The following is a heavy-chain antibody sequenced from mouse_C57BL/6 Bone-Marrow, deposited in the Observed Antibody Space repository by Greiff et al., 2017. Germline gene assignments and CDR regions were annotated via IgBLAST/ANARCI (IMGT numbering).Heavy chain of an antibody. CDR2: IHPNSGST. J-gene: IGHJ1*03. V-gene: IGHV1-64*01. D-gene: IGHD2-12*01. CDR3: ARSYPGYFDV. CDR1: GYTFTSYW. Sequence: QVQLQQPGAELVKPGASVKLSCKASGYTFTSYWMHWVKQRPGQGLEWIGMIHPNSGSTNYNEKFKSKATLTVDKSSSTAYMQLSSLASEDSAVYYCARSYPGYFDVWGTGTTITVSS.